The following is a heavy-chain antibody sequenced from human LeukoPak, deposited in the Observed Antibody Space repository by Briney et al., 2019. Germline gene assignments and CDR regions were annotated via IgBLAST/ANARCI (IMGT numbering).Heavy chain of an antibody. CDR1: GESFSGYY. D-gene: IGHD3-22*01. CDR3: ARVGTHDRSGYYINY. V-gene: IGHV4-34*01. J-gene: IGHJ4*02. Sequence: SETLSLTCAVYGESFSGYYWSWIRQPPGKGLEWIGEINHSGSANYNPSLKSRVTISVDTSKNQFSLKLSSVTAADTAVNYCARVGTHDRSGYYINYWGQGTLVTVSS. CDR2: INHSGSA.